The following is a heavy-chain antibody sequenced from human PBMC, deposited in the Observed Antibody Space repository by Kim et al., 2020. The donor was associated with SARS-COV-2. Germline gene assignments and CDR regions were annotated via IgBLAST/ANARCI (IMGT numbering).Heavy chain of an antibody. CDR1: GGSISSSNW. V-gene: IGHV4-4*02. Sequence: SETLSLTCAVSGGSISSSNWWSWVRQPPGKGLEWIGEIYHSGSTNYNPSLKSRVTISVDKSKNQFSLKLSSVTAADTAVYYCARGVPYYDFWSGLEYYYYYMDVWGKGTTVTVSS. CDR3: ARGVPYYDFWSGLEYYYYYMDV. D-gene: IGHD3-3*01. CDR2: IYHSGST. J-gene: IGHJ6*03.